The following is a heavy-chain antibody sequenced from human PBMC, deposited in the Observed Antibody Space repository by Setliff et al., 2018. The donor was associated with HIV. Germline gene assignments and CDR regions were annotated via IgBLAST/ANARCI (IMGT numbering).Heavy chain of an antibody. D-gene: IGHD2-15*01. CDR2: LICMFNIP. J-gene: IGHJ6*02. CDR1: GGTFRNQA. CDR3: ARCGWSGGAPLHYSYYYLDV. V-gene: IGHV1-69*13. Sequence: SVKVSCKTSGGTFRNQAISWVRQAPGQGLEWMGGLICMFNIPQIAEKFQGRVTITADESTSTAYMGLTRLTSEDTAVYYCARCGWSGGAPLHYSYYYLDVWGQGTAVTVSS.